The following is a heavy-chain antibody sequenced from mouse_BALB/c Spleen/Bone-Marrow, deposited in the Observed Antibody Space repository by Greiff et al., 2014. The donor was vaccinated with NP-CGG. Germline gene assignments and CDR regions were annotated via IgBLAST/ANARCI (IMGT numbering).Heavy chain of an antibody. V-gene: IGHV14-4*02. D-gene: IGHD2-13*01. CDR2: IDPENGDT. J-gene: IGHJ4*01. CDR1: GFNVKDSY. CDR3: TPYGDCGCEY. Sequence: VQLQQSGAELVRSGASVKLSCTGSGFNVKDSYIHWVKQRPGQGLEWIGWIDPENGDTEYAPKFQGKATMTADTSSNTAYLQLSSLTSEDAAVYFCTPYGDCGCEYWGQGTTVTVSS.